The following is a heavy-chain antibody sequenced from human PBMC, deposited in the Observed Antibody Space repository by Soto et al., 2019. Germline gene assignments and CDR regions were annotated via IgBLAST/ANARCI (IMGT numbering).Heavy chain of an antibody. V-gene: IGHV1-18*04. CDR1: GYTCTSYG. J-gene: IGHJ4*02. D-gene: IGHD3-10*01. CDR3: ASMDYGSGFDY. Sequence: GASXXXXXQASGYTCTSYGISWGRQAPGQGLEWMGWISAYNGNTNYAQKLQGRVTMTTDTSTSTAYMELRSLRSDDTAVYYCASMDYGSGFDYWGQGTLVTVSS. CDR2: ISAYNGNT.